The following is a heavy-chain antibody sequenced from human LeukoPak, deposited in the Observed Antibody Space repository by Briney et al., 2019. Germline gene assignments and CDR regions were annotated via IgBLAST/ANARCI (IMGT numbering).Heavy chain of an antibody. CDR3: ARDRDYAFDY. V-gene: IGHV4-30-4*01. J-gene: IGHJ4*02. CDR2: IYYSGST. D-gene: IGHD4/OR15-4a*01. CDR1: GGSISSGDYY. Sequence: SETLSLTCTVSGGSISSGDYYWSWIRQPPGKGLEWIGYIYYSGSTYYNPSLKSRVTISVDTSENQFSLKLSSVTAADTAVYYCARDRDYAFDYWGQGTLVTVSS.